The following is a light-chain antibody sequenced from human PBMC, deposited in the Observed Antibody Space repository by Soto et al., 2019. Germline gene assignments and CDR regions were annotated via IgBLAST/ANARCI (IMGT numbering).Light chain of an antibody. CDR1: QGIGNS. J-gene: IGKJ5*01. CDR3: QKYNTVPAT. Sequence: DIQMTQSPPSLSASVGDRVTITCRASQGIGNSLAWYQQKPGTVPKLLIYSASTVQSGDPSRFSGSGSGTDFTLTISSLQPEDVAPYYCQKYNTVPATFGQGTRLEMK. CDR2: SAS. V-gene: IGKV1-27*01.